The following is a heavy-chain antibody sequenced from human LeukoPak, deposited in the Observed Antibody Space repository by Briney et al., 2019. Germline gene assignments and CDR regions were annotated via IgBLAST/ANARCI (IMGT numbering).Heavy chain of an antibody. V-gene: IGHV3-30*04. D-gene: IGHD2-15*01. CDR1: GFPLSFYA. Sequence: GRSLRLSCAASGFPLSFYAMHWVGQAPGKGLEWVGVISYNGSNKYYADSVKGRFTLSRDNSKNMLFLQMNSLRAEDTAVYYCARGRNTRSLDYWGQGTLVTVSS. J-gene: IGHJ4*02. CDR2: ISYNGSNK. CDR3: ARGRNTRSLDY.